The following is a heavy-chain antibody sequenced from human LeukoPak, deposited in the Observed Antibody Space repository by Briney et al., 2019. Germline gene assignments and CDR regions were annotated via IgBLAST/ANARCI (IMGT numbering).Heavy chain of an antibody. CDR2: MNPNSGNT. D-gene: IGHD3-22*01. J-gene: IGHJ4*02. Sequence: ASVKVSCKASGYTFTSYDINWVRQATGQGREWMGWMNPNSGNTGYAQKFQGRVTMTRNTSISTAYMELSSLRSEDTAVYYCALRYYYDSSGYYSGLSEYYFDYWGQGTLVTVSS. V-gene: IGHV1-8*01. CDR1: GYTFTSYD. CDR3: ALRYYYDSSGYYSGLSEYYFDY.